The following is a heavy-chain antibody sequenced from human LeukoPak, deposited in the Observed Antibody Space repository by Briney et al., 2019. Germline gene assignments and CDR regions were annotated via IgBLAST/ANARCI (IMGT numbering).Heavy chain of an antibody. J-gene: IGHJ5*02. CDR1: GGSISSYY. CDR2: IYTSGST. D-gene: IGHD3-22*01. V-gene: IGHV4-4*07. Sequence: SETLSLTCTVSGGSISSYYWSWIRQPAGKGLEWIGRIYTSGSTNYNPSLKSRVTMSVDTSKNQFSLKLSPATAADTAVYYCAREVAITMILGNWFDPWGQGTLVTVSS. CDR3: AREVAITMILGNWFDP.